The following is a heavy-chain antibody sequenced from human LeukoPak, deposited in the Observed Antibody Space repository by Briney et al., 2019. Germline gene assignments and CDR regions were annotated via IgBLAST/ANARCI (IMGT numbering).Heavy chain of an antibody. CDR3: ARDQGYYDSSGYYLYYYYGMDV. CDR1: GFTFSSYV. J-gene: IGHJ6*02. D-gene: IGHD3-22*01. CDR2: IWYDGSNK. Sequence: GGSLRLSCAASGFTFSSYVMHWVRQAPGKGLEWVAVIWYDGSNKYYADSVKGRFTISRDNSKNTLYLQMGSLRAEDMAVYYCARDQGYYDSSGYYLYYYYGMDVWGQGTTVTASS. V-gene: IGHV3-33*01.